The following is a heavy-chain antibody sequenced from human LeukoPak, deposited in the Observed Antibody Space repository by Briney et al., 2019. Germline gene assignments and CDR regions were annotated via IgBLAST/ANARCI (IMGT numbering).Heavy chain of an antibody. J-gene: IGHJ4*02. V-gene: IGHV3-21*01. CDR3: ARGLVGASDY. CDR1: GFTFSSYS. Sequence: GGSLRLSCAASGFTFSSYSMNWVRQAPGKGLEWVSSISSSSSHIYYADSVKGRFTISRDNAKNSLYLQMNSLRAEDTAVYYCARGLVGASDYWGQGTLVTVSS. D-gene: IGHD1-26*01. CDR2: ISSSSSHI.